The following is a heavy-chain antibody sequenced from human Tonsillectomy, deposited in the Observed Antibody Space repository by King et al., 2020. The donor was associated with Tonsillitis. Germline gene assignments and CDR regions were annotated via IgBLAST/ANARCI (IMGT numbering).Heavy chain of an antibody. CDR2: IYYSGST. D-gene: IGHD3-22*01. CDR1: GGSICSSSYY. V-gene: IGHV4-39*01. Sequence: LQLQESGPGLVKPSETLSLTFTVSGGSICSSSYYWGWIRQPPGKGLGWIVSIYYSGSTYYNPSLKSRFTISVDTSKNQFSLMLSSVTAADTAVYYCARLVGGISMIVVVIRDAFDIWGQGTMVTVSS. J-gene: IGHJ3*02. CDR3: ARLVGGISMIVVVIRDAFDI.